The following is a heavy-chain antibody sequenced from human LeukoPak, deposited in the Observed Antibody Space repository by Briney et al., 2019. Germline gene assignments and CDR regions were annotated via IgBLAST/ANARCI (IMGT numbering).Heavy chain of an antibody. J-gene: IGHJ6*02. CDR1: GGSISSYY. Sequence: SETLSLTCTVSGGSISSYYWSWIRQPPGKGLEWIGYIYYSGSTNYNPSLKSRVTISVDTSKNQFSLKLCSVTAADTAVYYCASGSHPYYYYGMDVWGQGTTVTVSS. CDR2: IYYSGST. CDR3: ASGSHPYYYYGMDV. V-gene: IGHV4-59*08.